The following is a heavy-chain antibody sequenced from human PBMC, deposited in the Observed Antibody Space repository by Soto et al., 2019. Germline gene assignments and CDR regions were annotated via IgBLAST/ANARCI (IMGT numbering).Heavy chain of an antibody. V-gene: IGHV4-61*08. CDR3: ARDQLSSGLYVWFDP. D-gene: IGHD6-25*01. CDR2: IYYDGST. CDR1: GGSISSVGYY. J-gene: IGHJ5*02. Sequence: SETLSLTCTVSGGSISSVGYYWSWIRQHPGKGLEWIGYIYYDGSTSYNPSLRSRVTISVDTSKNQFSLILSSVTSADTAVYYCARDQLSSGLYVWFDPWGQGTLVTVSS.